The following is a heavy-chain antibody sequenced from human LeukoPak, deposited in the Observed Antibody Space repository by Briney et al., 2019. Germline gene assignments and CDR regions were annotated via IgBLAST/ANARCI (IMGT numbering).Heavy chain of an antibody. CDR2: INSDGSST. V-gene: IGHV3-74*01. D-gene: IGHD5-12*01. CDR3: ARASGYGWFDP. J-gene: IGHJ5*02. Sequence: PGGSLRLSCAASGFTFSSYWMHWVRQAPGKGLVWVSRINSDGSSTSYADSVKGRFTISRDNAKNTLYLQMNSLRAEDTAVYYCARASGYGWFDPWGQGTLVTVSS. CDR1: GFTFSSYW.